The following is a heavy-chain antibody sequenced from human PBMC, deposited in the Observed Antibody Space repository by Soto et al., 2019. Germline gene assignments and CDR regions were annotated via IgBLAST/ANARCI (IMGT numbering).Heavy chain of an antibody. V-gene: IGHV4-4*02. CDR1: GGSFTSNNW. D-gene: IGHD1-7*01. CDR3: ASRDPGTSVDY. J-gene: IGHJ4*02. CDR2: IYRTGST. Sequence: QVQLQESGPGLVKPSGTLSLTCAVSGGSFTSNNWWTWVRQPPGQGLEWIGEIYRTGSTNYNPSLKSRVTISLDKSENQFSLKVTSRTGADTAVYYCASRDPGTSVDYWGQGTLVPVSS.